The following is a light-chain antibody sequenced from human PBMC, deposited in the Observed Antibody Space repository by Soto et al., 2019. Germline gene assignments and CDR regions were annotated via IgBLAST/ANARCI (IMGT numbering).Light chain of an antibody. CDR2: NVS. Sequence: QSALTQPASVSGSPGQSIAISCTGTSSDVGGYNSVSWYQQHLGKAPKLMIYNVSNRPSGVSDRFSGSKSGNTASLTISGLQAEDEADYYCSSYTSSNTYVFGTGTKLTVL. CDR1: SSDVGGYNS. CDR3: SSYTSSNTYV. V-gene: IGLV2-14*03. J-gene: IGLJ1*01.